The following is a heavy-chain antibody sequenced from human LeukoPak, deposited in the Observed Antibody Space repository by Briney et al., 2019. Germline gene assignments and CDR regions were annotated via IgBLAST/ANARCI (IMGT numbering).Heavy chain of an antibody. J-gene: IGHJ5*02. CDR2: IYYSGTT. D-gene: IGHD4-17*01. V-gene: IGHV4-59*01. CDR1: GDSITGYY. Sequence: PSETLSLTCSVSGDSITGYYWNWIRQPPGKGLEWIGYIYYSGTTNYNPSLKSRLTISLDTSKNQFSLKLSSMTAADTAVYYCARATTVTTRFDPWGQGTLVIVSS. CDR3: ARATTVTTRFDP.